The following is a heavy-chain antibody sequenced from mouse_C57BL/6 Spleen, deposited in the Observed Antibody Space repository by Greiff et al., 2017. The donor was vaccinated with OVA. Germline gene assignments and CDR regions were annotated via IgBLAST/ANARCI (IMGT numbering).Heavy chain of an antibody. V-gene: IGHV1-26*01. J-gene: IGHJ3*01. Sequence: EVQLQQSGPELVKPGASVKISCKASGYTFTDYYMNWVKQSHGKSLEWIGDINPNNGGTSYNQKFKGKATLTVDKSSSTAYMELRSLTSEDSAVYDCARDQDYEIFAYWGQGTLVTVSA. D-gene: IGHD2-4*01. CDR1: GYTFTDYY. CDR2: INPNNGGT. CDR3: ARDQDYEIFAY.